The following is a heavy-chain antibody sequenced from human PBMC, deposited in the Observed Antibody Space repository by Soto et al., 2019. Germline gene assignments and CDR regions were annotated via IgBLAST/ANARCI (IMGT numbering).Heavy chain of an antibody. CDR3: ASTITSDKYYYDSSGSG. CDR1: GFTFSSYS. J-gene: IGHJ4*02. CDR2: ISSSSSYI. V-gene: IGHV3-21*01. D-gene: IGHD3-22*01. Sequence: EVQLVESGGGLVKPGGSLRLSCAASGFTFSSYSMNWVRQAPGKGLEWVSSISSSSSYIYYADSVKGRFTISRDNAKNSLYLQMNSLRAEDTAVYYCASTITSDKYYYDSSGSGWGQGTLVTVSS.